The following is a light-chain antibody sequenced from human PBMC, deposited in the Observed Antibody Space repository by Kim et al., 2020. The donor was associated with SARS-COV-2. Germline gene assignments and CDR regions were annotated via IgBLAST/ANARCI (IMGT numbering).Light chain of an antibody. J-gene: IGLJ3*02. V-gene: IGLV2-11*01. CDR1: SSDVGGYNY. Sequence: GQSVTISCTGTSSDVGGYNYVSWYQQHPGKAPILMIYDVSKRPSGVPDRFSGSKSGNTASLTISGLQAEDEADYYCCSYAGSYTWVFGGGTQLTVL. CDR2: DVS. CDR3: CSYAGSYTWV.